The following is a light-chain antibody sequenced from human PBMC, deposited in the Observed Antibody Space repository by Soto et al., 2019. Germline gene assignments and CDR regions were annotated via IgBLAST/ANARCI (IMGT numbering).Light chain of an antibody. CDR2: EVS. CDR3: ASYAGGDTFV. V-gene: IGLV2-8*01. CDR1: SSDVGGYKY. J-gene: IGLJ1*01. Sequence: QSVLTQPASVSGSPGQSITISCTGTSSDVGGYKYVSWYQQHPGKAPKVIIYEVSERPSGVPDRVSGSKSGNTASLTVSGLQTEDEADYYCASYAGGDTFVFGTGTKVTVL.